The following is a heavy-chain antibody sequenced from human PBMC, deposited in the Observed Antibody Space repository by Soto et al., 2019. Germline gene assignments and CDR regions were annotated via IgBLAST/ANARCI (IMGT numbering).Heavy chain of an antibody. V-gene: IGHV4-39*01. CDR2: IYYTGTT. Sequence: SETLSLTCTVSCDSIPSKSYCCAWIRQPPGKGLEWIGSIYYTGTTYYNPSLKSRVTISVDRSKNQFSLRLISVTAADTAVYYCARHFSVDYFDYWGQGALVTVSS. J-gene: IGHJ4*02. CDR3: ARHFSVDYFDY. CDR1: CDSIPSKSYC.